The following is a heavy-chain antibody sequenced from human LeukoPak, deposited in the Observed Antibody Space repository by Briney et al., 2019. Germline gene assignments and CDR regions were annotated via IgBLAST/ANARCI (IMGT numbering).Heavy chain of an antibody. Sequence: ASVKVSCKASGYTFTSYGISWVRQAPGQGLEWMGWISAYNGNTNYAQKLQGRVTMTTDTSTSTAYMELRSLRSDDTAVYYCAKGRELSFTSPFDYWGQGTLVTVSS. CDR2: ISAYNGNT. V-gene: IGHV1-18*01. J-gene: IGHJ4*02. D-gene: IGHD3-16*02. CDR3: AKGRELSFTSPFDY. CDR1: GYTFTSYG.